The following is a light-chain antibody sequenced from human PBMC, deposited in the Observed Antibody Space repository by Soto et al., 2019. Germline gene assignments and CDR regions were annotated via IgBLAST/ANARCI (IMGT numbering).Light chain of an antibody. CDR3: HQRSTWPFT. CDR2: DAS. CDR1: QSISRY. V-gene: IGKV3-11*01. Sequence: EIVLTQSPATLSLSPGERATLSCRASQSISRYLAWYQQKPDQAPRLLIYDASNRATGIPARFSGSGSGTDFPLTISSLEPEDFAVYYCHQRSTWPFTFGPGTKVDIK. J-gene: IGKJ3*01.